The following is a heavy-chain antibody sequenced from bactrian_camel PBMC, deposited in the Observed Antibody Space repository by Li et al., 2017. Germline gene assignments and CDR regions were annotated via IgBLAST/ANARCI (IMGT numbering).Heavy chain of an antibody. CDR3: AAVIGCSLTPWLRDPGNKSGPMN. J-gene: IGHJ4*01. CDR1: GYTFSSYC. V-gene: IGHV3S25*01. Sequence: QLVESGGGSVQTGGSLRLSCAPSGYTFSSYCLGWFRQAPGKEREGVAVITRIHGGTEYVDSVKGRFIISRDSSKMTWSLQMNNLKPEDTAMYYCAAVIGCSLTPWLRDPGNKSGPMNWGQGTQVTVS. CDR2: ITRIHGGT. D-gene: IGHD2*01.